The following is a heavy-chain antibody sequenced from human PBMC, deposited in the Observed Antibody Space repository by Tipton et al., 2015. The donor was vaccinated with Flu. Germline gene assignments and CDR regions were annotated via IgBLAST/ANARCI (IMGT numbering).Heavy chain of an antibody. CDR3: ARDRAVAGTWGGDYFDY. CDR2: ISAYNGNT. V-gene: IGHV1-18*01. Sequence: QVQLVQSGAEVKKPGASVKVSCKASGYTFTSYGISWVRQAPGQGLEWMGWISAYNGNTNYAQKLQGRVTMTTDTSTSTAYMELRSLRSDDTAAYYCARDRAVAGTWGGDYFDYWGQGTLVTVSS. J-gene: IGHJ4*02. D-gene: IGHD6-19*01. CDR1: GYTFTSYG.